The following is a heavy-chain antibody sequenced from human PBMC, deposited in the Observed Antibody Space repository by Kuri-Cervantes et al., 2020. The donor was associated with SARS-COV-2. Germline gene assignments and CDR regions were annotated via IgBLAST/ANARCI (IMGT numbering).Heavy chain of an antibody. CDR1: GFTFSSYA. V-gene: IGHV3-21*01. CDR2: ISSISSFI. Sequence: GESLKISCAASGFTFSSYAMNWVRQAPGKGLEWVSSISSISSFIYYADAVKGRFTISRDNAKNSLYLQMNSLTADDTAVYYCAKEGLGHCSTTSCYPDSWGQGTLVTVSS. D-gene: IGHD2-2*03. J-gene: IGHJ5*01. CDR3: AKEGLGHCSTTSCYPDS.